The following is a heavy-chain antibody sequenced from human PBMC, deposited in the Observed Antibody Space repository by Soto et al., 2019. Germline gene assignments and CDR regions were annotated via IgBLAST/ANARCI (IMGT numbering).Heavy chain of an antibody. CDR2: IYYSGST. Sequence: SETLSLTCTVSGGSISSSSYYWGWIRQPPGKGLEWIGSIYYSGSTYYNPSLKSRVTISVDTSKNQFSLKLSSVTAADTAVYYCAGSLSGSSSWYFDRSYWFDPWGQGTLVTVSS. D-gene: IGHD6-13*01. CDR3: AGSLSGSSSWYFDRSYWFDP. V-gene: IGHV4-39*01. J-gene: IGHJ5*02. CDR1: GGSISSSSYY.